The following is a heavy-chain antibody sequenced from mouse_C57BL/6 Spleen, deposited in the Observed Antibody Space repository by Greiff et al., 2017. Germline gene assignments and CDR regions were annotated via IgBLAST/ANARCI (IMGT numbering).Heavy chain of an antibody. CDR1: GYAFTNYL. V-gene: IGHV1-54*01. J-gene: IGHJ4*01. CDR2: INPGSGGT. D-gene: IGHD2-3*01. CDR3: ARSMDGYYEEFDYAMDY. Sequence: QVQLQQSGAELVRPGTSVKVSCKASGYAFTNYLLEWVKQRPGQGLEWIGVINPGSGGTNYNEKFKGKETLTADKSSSTAYMQLSSLTSDDSAVYFCARSMDGYYEEFDYAMDYWGQGTSVTVSS.